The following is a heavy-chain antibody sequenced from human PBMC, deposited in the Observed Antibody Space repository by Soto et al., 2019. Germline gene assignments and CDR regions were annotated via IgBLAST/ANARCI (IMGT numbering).Heavy chain of an antibody. D-gene: IGHD2-2*01. V-gene: IGHV3-33*01. Sequence: ESGGGVVQPGRSLRLSCAASGFTFSSYGMHWVRQAPGKGLEWVAVIWYDGSNKYYADSVKGRFTISRDNSKNTLYLQMNSLRAEDTAVYYCARGIDIVVVPAATASDYWGQGTLVTVSS. J-gene: IGHJ4*02. CDR3: ARGIDIVVVPAATASDY. CDR1: GFTFSSYG. CDR2: IWYDGSNK.